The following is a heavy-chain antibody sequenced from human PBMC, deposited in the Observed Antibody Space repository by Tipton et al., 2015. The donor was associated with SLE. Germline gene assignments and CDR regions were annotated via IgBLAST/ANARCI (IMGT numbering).Heavy chain of an antibody. V-gene: IGHV4-59*01. Sequence: GLVKPSETLSLNCTVSGASISTYYWSWIRQPPGKGLEWIGYVSYSGSTNYNPSLKSRVTISVDTSKNQLSLKLSSVTAADTAVYYCARDQTTVVTRGYYYYYMDVWGKGTTVTVSS. CDR1: GASISTYY. D-gene: IGHD4-23*01. CDR3: ARDQTTVVTRGYYYYYMDV. CDR2: VSYSGST. J-gene: IGHJ6*03.